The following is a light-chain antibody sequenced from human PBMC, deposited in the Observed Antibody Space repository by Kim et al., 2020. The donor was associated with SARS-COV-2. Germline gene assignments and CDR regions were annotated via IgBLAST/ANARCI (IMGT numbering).Light chain of an antibody. CDR3: QQYSSWPQ. Sequence: PGERATLACRDSESISSNLAWYQHRPGQPPRLLFYGASTRVTGIPARFTASGSGTEFALTISSLQSEDFAVYYCQQYSSWPQFGQETKLEI. J-gene: IGKJ2*01. CDR2: GAS. CDR1: ESISSN. V-gene: IGKV3-15*01.